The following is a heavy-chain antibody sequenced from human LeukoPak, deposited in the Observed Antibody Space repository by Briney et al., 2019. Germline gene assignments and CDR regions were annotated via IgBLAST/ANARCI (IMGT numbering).Heavy chain of an antibody. CDR2: INHSGST. Sequence: PSETLSLTCTVSSGSISSSSYYWGWIRQPPGKGLEWIGEINHSGSTNYNPSLKSRVTISVDTSKNQFSLKLSSVTAADTAVYYCASRVWFGELLTRSWFDPWGQGTLVTVSS. J-gene: IGHJ5*02. CDR1: SGSISSSSYY. D-gene: IGHD3-10*01. CDR3: ASRVWFGELLTRSWFDP. V-gene: IGHV4-39*07.